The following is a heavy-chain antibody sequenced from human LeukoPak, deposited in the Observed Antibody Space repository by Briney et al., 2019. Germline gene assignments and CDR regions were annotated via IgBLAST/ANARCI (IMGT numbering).Heavy chain of an antibody. CDR3: ARLTAVASFDTFHI. J-gene: IGHJ3*02. CDR1: GGSISSRNYY. CDR2: IYYSGST. D-gene: IGHD6-19*01. V-gene: IGHV4-39*01. Sequence: SETLSLTCTVSGGSISSRNYYWGWIRQPPGKGLEWIGTIYYSGSTYYNPSLKSRVTISVDTSKNQFSLKLNSVTAADTAVYYCARLTAVASFDTFHIWGQGTMVAVSS.